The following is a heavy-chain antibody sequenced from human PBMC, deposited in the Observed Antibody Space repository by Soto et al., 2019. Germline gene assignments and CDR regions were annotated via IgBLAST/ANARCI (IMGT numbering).Heavy chain of an antibody. J-gene: IGHJ5*02. D-gene: IGHD3-22*01. CDR3: ARDTAFISSGLFNP. CDR2: ISDSATTM. Sequence: GGSLRLSCAASGFTFSDYYMSWIRQAPGKGLEWISHISDSATTMYYADSVKGRFTISRDNVRKSLFLHMNSLRAEDTAVYYCARDTAFISSGLFNPWGQGTLVTVSS. CDR1: GFTFSDYY. V-gene: IGHV3-11*01.